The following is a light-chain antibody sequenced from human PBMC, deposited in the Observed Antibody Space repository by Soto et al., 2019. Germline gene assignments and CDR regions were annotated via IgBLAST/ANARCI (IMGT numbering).Light chain of an antibody. CDR3: CSYAGSNTFV. Sequence: QSALTQPRSVSGSPGQSVTISCTGTSSDVGHYNYVSWYQQHPGKAPKLMIYDVNKRPSGVPDRFSGSKSGNTASLIISGLQAEDEADYYCCSYAGSNTFVFGGGTKLTVL. CDR1: SSDVGHYNY. J-gene: IGLJ2*01. CDR2: DVN. V-gene: IGLV2-11*01.